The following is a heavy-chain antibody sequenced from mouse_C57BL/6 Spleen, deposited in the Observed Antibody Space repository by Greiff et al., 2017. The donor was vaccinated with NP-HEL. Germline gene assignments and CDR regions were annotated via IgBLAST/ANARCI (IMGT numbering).Heavy chain of an antibody. Sequence: EVKLVESGGGLVKPGGSLKLSCAASGFTFSSYAMSWVRQTPEKRLEWVATISDGGSYTYYPDNVKGRFTISRDNAKNNLYLQMSHLKSEDTAMYYCARDLRLPYAMDYWGQGTSVTVSS. V-gene: IGHV5-4*01. J-gene: IGHJ4*01. CDR3: ARDLRLPYAMDY. CDR2: ISDGGSYT. D-gene: IGHD1-2*01. CDR1: GFTFSSYA.